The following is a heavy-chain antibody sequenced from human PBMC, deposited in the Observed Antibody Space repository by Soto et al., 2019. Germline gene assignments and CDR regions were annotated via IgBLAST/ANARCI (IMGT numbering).Heavy chain of an antibody. J-gene: IGHJ6*02. D-gene: IGHD3-22*01. CDR2: IYYSGST. CDR1: GGSVSSGSYY. CDR3: AREYYYYDSSGYYARYYYYGMDV. V-gene: IGHV4-61*01. Sequence: SETLSLTCTVSGGSVSSGSYYWSWIRQPPGKGLEWIGYIYYSGSTNYNPSLKSRVTISVGTSKDQFSLKLSSVTAADTAVYYCAREYYYYDSSGYYARYYYYGMDVWGQGTTVTVSS.